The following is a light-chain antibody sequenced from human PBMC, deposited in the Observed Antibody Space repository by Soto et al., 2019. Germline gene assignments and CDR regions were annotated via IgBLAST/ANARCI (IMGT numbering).Light chain of an antibody. CDR1: QSISSW. J-gene: IGKJ1*01. Sequence: DIQMTQSPSTLSASVGVRVTITCRASQSISSWLAWYQQKPGKAPKLLIYKASTLKSGVPSRFSGSGSGTEFTLTISSLQPDDFATYYCQQYNSYWTFGQGTKVEIK. V-gene: IGKV1-5*03. CDR2: KAS. CDR3: QQYNSYWT.